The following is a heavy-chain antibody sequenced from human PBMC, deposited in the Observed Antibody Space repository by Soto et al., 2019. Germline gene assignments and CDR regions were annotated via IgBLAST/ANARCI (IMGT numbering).Heavy chain of an antibody. Sequence: GESLKISCKGSGDSFTSYWIGWVRQMPGKGLEWMGIIYPGDSDTRYSPSFQGQVTISADKSISIAYLQWSSLKASDTAMYYCARQGSGYAGPWIGFDLWGQGTKVTVSS. CDR2: IYPGDSDT. V-gene: IGHV5-51*01. J-gene: IGHJ3*01. D-gene: IGHD5-12*01. CDR1: GDSFTSYW. CDR3: ARQGSGYAGPWIGFDL.